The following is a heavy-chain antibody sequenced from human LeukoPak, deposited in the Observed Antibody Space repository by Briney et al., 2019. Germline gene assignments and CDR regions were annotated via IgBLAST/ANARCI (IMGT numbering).Heavy chain of an antibody. CDR1: GGSISSGSYY. CDR2: IYTSGST. J-gene: IGHJ6*03. V-gene: IGHV4-61*02. Sequence: SETLSLTCTVSGGSISSGSYYWSWIRQPAGKGLEWIGRIYTSGSTNYNPSLKSRVTISVDTSRNQFSLKLSSVTAADTALYYCAREPYCSSTSCYPKGYYYYYMDVWGKGTTVTVSS. D-gene: IGHD2-2*01. CDR3: AREPYCSSTSCYPKGYYYYYMDV.